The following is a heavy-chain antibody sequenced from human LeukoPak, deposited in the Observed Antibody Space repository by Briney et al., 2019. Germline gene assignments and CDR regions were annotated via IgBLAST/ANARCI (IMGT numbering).Heavy chain of an antibody. J-gene: IGHJ3*01. V-gene: IGHV3-33*01. D-gene: IGHD3-10*02. CDR1: GFSFSNSG. Sequence: GGSLRLSCEASGFSFSNSGMHWVRQAPGKGLEWVAVIWYDGSNEYYADAVKGRFTISRDSSKNTVHLQMNSLRVEDTSVYFCAREISMFVNAFDLWGQGTLVTVTS. CDR2: IWYDGSNE. CDR3: AREISMFVNAFDL.